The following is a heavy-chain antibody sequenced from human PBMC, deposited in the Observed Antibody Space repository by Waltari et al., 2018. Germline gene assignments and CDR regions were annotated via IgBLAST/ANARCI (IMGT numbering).Heavy chain of an antibody. CDR3: VRDRDSGWPFDY. CDR2: MNSDGSST. J-gene: IGHJ4*02. V-gene: IGHV3-74*01. D-gene: IGHD6-19*01. Sequence: EVQLVESGGGLVQPGGSLRLSCAASGFPFDTYWMQWVRQVPGKGLVWGSRMNSDGSSTSYADSVKGRFTISRDNAKNTVYLQMNSLRAEDTAVYYCVRDRDSGWPFDYWGQGTLVTVSS. CDR1: GFPFDTYW.